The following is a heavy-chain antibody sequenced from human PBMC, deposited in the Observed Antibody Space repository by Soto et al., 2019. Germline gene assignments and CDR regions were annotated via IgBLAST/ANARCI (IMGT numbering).Heavy chain of an antibody. CDR1: GFTFSSYA. CDR3: ATGTNYYDSGSGFDY. CDR2: ISYDGSKK. D-gene: IGHD3-10*01. Sequence: QVQLVESGGGVVQPGRSLRLSCAVSGFTFSSYAMHWVRQAPGKGLEWVAGISYDGSKKYYADSVKGRFTISRDNSKNTVHLQMNRLRAEDTAVYYCATGTNYYDSGSGFDYGGQGTLVTVSP. V-gene: IGHV3-30*03. J-gene: IGHJ4*02.